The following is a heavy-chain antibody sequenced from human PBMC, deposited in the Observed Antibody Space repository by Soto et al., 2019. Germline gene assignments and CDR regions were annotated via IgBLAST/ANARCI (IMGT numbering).Heavy chain of an antibody. Sequence: ASVKVSCKASGYMFTTYCMHWVRQAPGQGLEWMGIINPSGGVTNYAQNFQGRVSMTRDTSTSTFYMEVSSLRFEDTAVYYCARAAETTATTRVWFDPWGQGTQVTVSS. CDR1: GYMFTTYC. J-gene: IGHJ5*02. CDR2: INPSGGVT. CDR3: ARAAETTATTRVWFDP. V-gene: IGHV1-46*01. D-gene: IGHD4-17*01.